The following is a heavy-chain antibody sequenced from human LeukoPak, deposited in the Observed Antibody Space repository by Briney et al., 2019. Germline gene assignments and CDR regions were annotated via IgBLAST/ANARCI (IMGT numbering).Heavy chain of an antibody. CDR2: ISSDGSYK. V-gene: IGHV3-33*01. CDR3: ARGYYYAMDV. CDR1: GFTFSSYG. Sequence: GRSLRLSCAASGFTFSSYGMQWVRQAPGKGLEWVAVISSDGSYKHYADSVKGRFTFSRDNSKTTLYLQMNSLRVEDTAVYYCARGYYYAMDVWGQGTTVTVSS. J-gene: IGHJ6*02.